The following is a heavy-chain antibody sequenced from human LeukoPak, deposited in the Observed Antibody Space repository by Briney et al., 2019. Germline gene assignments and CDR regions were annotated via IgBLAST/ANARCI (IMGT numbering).Heavy chain of an antibody. V-gene: IGHV1-2*06. CDR2: INPNSGAT. Sequence: ASVKVSCKASGYSFNAFDTHWVRQAPGQGLEWVGRINPNSGATDYAQKFRAGVTLTRDTTTNTVYMELSSLRSDDTAVYYCARDGSHWSSFHYWGQGTLVIVSS. CDR3: ARDGSHWSSFHY. J-gene: IGHJ4*02. CDR1: GYSFNAFD. D-gene: IGHD6-19*01.